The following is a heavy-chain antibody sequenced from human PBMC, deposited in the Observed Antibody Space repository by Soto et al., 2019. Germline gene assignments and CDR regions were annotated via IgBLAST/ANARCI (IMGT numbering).Heavy chain of an antibody. V-gene: IGHV2-5*02. Sequence: QITLKESGPTLVKPTQTLTLTCTFSGFSLNTSGVGVGWIRQPAGKALEWLALIYWDDDKRYSPSLKSRLTITKDTSKNQVVLTMTNMDPLYTATYYCAHRQGLRYFDYWGQGTLVTVSS. CDR2: IYWDDDK. CDR3: AHRQGLRYFDY. D-gene: IGHD2-15*01. CDR1: GFSLNTSGVG. J-gene: IGHJ4*02.